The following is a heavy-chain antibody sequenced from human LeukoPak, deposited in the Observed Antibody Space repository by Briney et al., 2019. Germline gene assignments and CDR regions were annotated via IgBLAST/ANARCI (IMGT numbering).Heavy chain of an antibody. CDR2: IKSKTDGGTT. D-gene: IGHD6-13*01. V-gene: IGHV3-15*07. CDR1: GFTFSNAW. CDR3: AASRSAAGYAFDY. Sequence: GGSLRLSCAASGFTFSNAWMNWVRQAPGKGLEWVGRIKSKTDGGTTDYAAPVKGRFTISRDDSKNTLYLQMNSLKTEDTAVYYCAASRSAAGYAFDYWGQGTLVTVSS. J-gene: IGHJ4*02.